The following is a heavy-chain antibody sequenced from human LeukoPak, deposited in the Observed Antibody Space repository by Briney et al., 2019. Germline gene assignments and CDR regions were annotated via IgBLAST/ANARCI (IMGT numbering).Heavy chain of an antibody. CDR1: GFSVGSYG. J-gene: IGHJ4*02. D-gene: IGHD6-19*01. V-gene: IGHV3-23*01. CDR2: ISVNGETT. CDR3: AQGYSSGWYPY. Sequence: GGSLRLSCAVSGFSVGSYGMSWVRQAPGKGLEWISAISVNGETTYYANSVKGRFIISRDNSENTLYLQMNSLRAEDTAVYYCAQGYSSGWYPYWGQGSLVSVSS.